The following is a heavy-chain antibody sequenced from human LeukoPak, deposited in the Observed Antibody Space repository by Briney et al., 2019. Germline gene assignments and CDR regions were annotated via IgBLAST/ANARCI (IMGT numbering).Heavy chain of an antibody. V-gene: IGHV1-2*04. D-gene: IGHD2-15*01. CDR1: GFTFSDYL. J-gene: IGHJ4*02. CDR3: ARDGGSTFLDFDF. CDR2: INPDSGDT. Sequence: GASVKVSCKTSGFTFSDYLVHRVRQAPGQGLVWMGWINPDSGDTKYAQKFQGWVTMTRDTSISTIYLEVSRLKSDDTAIYYCARDGGSTFLDFDFWSQGALVTVSS.